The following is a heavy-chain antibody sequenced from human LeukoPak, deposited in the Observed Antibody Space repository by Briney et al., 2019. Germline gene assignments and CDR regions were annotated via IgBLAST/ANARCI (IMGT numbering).Heavy chain of an antibody. Sequence: ASVKVSCKASGYTFTGYYMHWVRQAPGQGLEWMGWINPNSGGTNYAQKFQGRVTMTRDTSISTAYVELSRLRSDDTAVYYCARGIGYYTSGYLFDYWGREPWSPSPQ. J-gene: IGHJ4*02. D-gene: IGHD3-10*01. V-gene: IGHV1-2*02. CDR1: GYTFTGYY. CDR3: ARGIGYYTSGYLFDY. CDR2: INPNSGGT.